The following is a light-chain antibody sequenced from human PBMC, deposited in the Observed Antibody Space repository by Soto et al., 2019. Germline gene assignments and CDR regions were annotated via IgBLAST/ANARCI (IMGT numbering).Light chain of an antibody. J-gene: IGKJ2*01. V-gene: IGKV1-39*01. CDR3: QHNDSTPYT. CDR1: QTISTY. Sequence: DIQMTQSPSSLSASVGDRVTITCRASQTISTYLNWYQQKPGKAPRLLIYDASSLLIGVPSRFSGSGSGTDFTLTIASLQTEDFSTDYCQHNDSTPYTFGPATKVEI. CDR2: DAS.